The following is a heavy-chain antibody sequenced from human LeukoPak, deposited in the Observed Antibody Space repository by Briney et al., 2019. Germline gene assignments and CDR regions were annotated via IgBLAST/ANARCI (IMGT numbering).Heavy chain of an antibody. CDR1: GFTFSGSA. D-gene: IGHD6-13*01. CDR2: IRSKADSYTT. CDR3: RAAADLNDY. J-gene: IGHJ4*02. V-gene: IGHV3-73*01. Sequence: GGSLRLSCAASGFTFSGSAMHWVRQASGKGLEWLGRIRSKADSYTTAYAASVKGRFIVSRDDSKNTAYLQMNSLKTENTAVYYCRAAADLNDYWGQGTLVTVSS.